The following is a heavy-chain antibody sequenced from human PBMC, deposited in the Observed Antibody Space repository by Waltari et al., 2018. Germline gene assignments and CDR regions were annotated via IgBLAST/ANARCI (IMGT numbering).Heavy chain of an antibody. D-gene: IGHD2-15*01. Sequence: EVQLVESGGGLVQPGRSLRLSCTGFGFTFGDYGVSWVRQAPGKGLEWVGVIRSKVYGGTTKDAESVRGRFTLSRDDSKSIAFLQMNGLRTEDTAVYYCTRGNFQWSSTLDYWGQGTLVNVSS. CDR3: TRGNFQWSSTLDY. J-gene: IGHJ4*02. V-gene: IGHV3-49*04. CDR1: GFTFGDYG. CDR2: IRSKVYGGTT.